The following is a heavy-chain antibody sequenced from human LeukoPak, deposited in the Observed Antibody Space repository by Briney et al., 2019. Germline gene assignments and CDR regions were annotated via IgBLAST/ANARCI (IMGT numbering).Heavy chain of an antibody. V-gene: IGHV3-23*01. CDR3: AKSTIFGVIIQAHSSLDF. CDR2: ISGNGGST. D-gene: IGHD3-3*01. CDR1: GFTFSSYA. J-gene: IGHJ4*02. Sequence: PGGSLRLSCGASGFTFSSYAMTWVRQAPGKGLAWVSAISGNGGSTYYADSVKGRFTISRDNSNNTLYLQMSSLRAEDTAVYYCAKSTIFGVIIQAHSSLDFWGQGTLVTVSS.